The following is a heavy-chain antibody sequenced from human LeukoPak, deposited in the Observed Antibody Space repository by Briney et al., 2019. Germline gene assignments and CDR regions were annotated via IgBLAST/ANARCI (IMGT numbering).Heavy chain of an antibody. Sequence: SETLSLTCTVSGGSISSGGYYWSWIRQHPGKGLEWIGYIYYGGSTYYNPSLKSRVTISVDTSKNQFSLKLSSVTAADTAVYYCARSRGSGSYDDNYGTDVWGQGTTVTVSS. V-gene: IGHV4-31*03. CDR2: IYYGGST. D-gene: IGHD1-26*01. CDR1: GGSISSGGYY. CDR3: ARSRGSGSYDDNYGTDV. J-gene: IGHJ6*02.